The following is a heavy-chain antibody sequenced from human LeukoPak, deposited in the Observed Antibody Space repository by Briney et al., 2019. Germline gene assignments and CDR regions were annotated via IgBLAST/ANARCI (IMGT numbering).Heavy chain of an antibody. V-gene: IGHV4-34*01. CDR3: ARGAQQWNYYYYYMDV. CDR1: GGSFSGYY. Sequence: PSETLSLTCAVYGGSFSGYYWSWIRQPPGKGLEWIGEINHSGSTNYNPSLKSRVTISVDAPKKQFSLKLRSVTAADTAVFCCARGAQQWNYYYYYMDVWGKGTTVTVSS. CDR2: INHSGST. J-gene: IGHJ6*03. D-gene: IGHD6-19*01.